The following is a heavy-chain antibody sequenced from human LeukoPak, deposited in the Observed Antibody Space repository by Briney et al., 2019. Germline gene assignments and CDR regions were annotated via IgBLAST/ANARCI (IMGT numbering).Heavy chain of an antibody. CDR2: ISAYNGNT. CDR1: GYTFTSYG. V-gene: IGHV1-18*01. J-gene: IGHJ4*02. D-gene: IGHD6-19*01. Sequence: GASVKVSCKASGYTFTSYGISWVRQAPGQGLEWMGWISAYNGNTNYAQKLQGRVTMTTDTSTSTAYMELRSLRSDDTAVYYCARDHGRGRWLVMWRLPYYFDYWGQGTLVTVSS. CDR3: ARDHGRGRWLVMWRLPYYFDY.